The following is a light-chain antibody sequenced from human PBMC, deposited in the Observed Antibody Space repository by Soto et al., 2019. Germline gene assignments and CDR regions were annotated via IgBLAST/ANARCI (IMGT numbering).Light chain of an antibody. J-gene: IGKJ3*01. CDR2: AAS. Sequence: AIQMTQSPSSLSASVGDRVTITCRASQGIRNDLGWYQQKPGKAPKLLIYAASSLQSGVPSRFSGXGXGTDFTLTISSXQPEXXXXXXXXQDYNYPFTFGPGTKVDIK. CDR1: QGIRND. V-gene: IGKV1-6*01. CDR3: XQDYNYPFT.